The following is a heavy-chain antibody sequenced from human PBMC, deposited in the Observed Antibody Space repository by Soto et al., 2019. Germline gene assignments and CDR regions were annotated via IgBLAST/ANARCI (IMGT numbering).Heavy chain of an antibody. D-gene: IGHD2-21*02. J-gene: IGHJ4*02. CDR2: ISSSSSTI. Sequence: GGSQRLSCAASGFTFSSYSMNWVRQAPGKGLEWVSYISSSSSTIYYADSVKGRFTISRDNAKNSLYLQMNSLRDEDTAVYYCARDRSGEYCGGDCYPPHFDYWGQGTLVTVSS. CDR1: GFTFSSYS. V-gene: IGHV3-48*02. CDR3: ARDRSGEYCGGDCYPPHFDY.